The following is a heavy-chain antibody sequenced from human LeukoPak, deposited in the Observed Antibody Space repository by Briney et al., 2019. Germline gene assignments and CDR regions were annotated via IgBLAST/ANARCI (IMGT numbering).Heavy chain of an antibody. J-gene: IGHJ4*02. Sequence: GGSLRLSCPASGFTFSSYDMSWVRQAPGKGLEYISYINSGGSTIYYADSVKGRFTISRDNAKNSLYLQMNSLRAEDTAVYYCARAESRYDFWSGYRPLDYWGQGTLVTVSS. CDR3: ARAESRYDFWSGYRPLDY. D-gene: IGHD3-3*01. CDR1: GFTFSSYD. V-gene: IGHV3-48*03. CDR2: INSGGSTI.